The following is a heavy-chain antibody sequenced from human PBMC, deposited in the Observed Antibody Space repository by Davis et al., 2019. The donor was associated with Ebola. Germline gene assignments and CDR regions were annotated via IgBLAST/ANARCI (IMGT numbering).Heavy chain of an antibody. J-gene: IGHJ4*02. CDR3: ARRVQEEVVAATWSLVDY. V-gene: IGHV1-3*01. Sequence: ASVKVSCKASGYTFTSYAMHWVRQAPGQRLEWMGWINAGNGNTKYSQKFQGRVTITRDTSASTAYMELSSLRSEDTAVYYCARRVQEEVVAATWSLVDYWGQGTLVTVSS. CDR1: GYTFTSYA. D-gene: IGHD2-15*01. CDR2: INAGNGNT.